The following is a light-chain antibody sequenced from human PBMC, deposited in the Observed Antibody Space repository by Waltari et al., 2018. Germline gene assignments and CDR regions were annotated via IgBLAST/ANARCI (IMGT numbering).Light chain of an antibody. CDR1: QSVRSNY. CDR3: QQYGTSPYT. Sequence: EIVLTQSPGTLSLSPGERANLSCRASQSVRSNYLAWYQQKPGQAPRLLIYGASSRATGIPDRFSGSGSGTDFTLTISRLEPEDFAVFYCQQYGTSPYTFGQGTKLDIK. J-gene: IGKJ2*01. V-gene: IGKV3-20*01. CDR2: GAS.